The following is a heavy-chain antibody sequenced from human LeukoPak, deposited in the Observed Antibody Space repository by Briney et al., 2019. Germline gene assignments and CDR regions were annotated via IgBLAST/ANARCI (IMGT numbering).Heavy chain of an antibody. CDR2: INPNSGGT. D-gene: IGHD4-17*01. CDR3: ARVHFTHGDYGGYYNYYIDV. Sequence: ASVKVSCKASGYTFTGYYMHWVRQAPGQGLEWMGWINPNSGGTNYAQKFQGRVTMTRDTSISTAYMELSRLRSDDTAVHYCARVHFTHGDYGGYYNYYIDVWGKGTTVTISS. CDR1: GYTFTGYY. J-gene: IGHJ6*03. V-gene: IGHV1-2*02.